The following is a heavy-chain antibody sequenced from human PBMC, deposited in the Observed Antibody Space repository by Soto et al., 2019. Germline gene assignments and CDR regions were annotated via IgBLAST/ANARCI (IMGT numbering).Heavy chain of an antibody. J-gene: IGHJ2*01. Sequence: QVQLQESGPGLVKPSETLSLTCTVSGGSISSYYWSWIRQPPGKGLEWIGYIYYSGSTNYNPSLKSRVTISVDTSKNQFSLKLSSVTAADTAVYYCARVDYYGSGSNWYFDFWGRGTLVTVSS. D-gene: IGHD3-10*01. CDR1: GGSISSYY. CDR2: IYYSGST. CDR3: ARVDYYGSGSNWYFDF. V-gene: IGHV4-59*01.